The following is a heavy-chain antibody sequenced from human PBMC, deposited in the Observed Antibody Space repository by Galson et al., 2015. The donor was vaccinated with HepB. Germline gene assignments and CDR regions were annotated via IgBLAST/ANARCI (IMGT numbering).Heavy chain of an antibody. V-gene: IGHV3-30*18. CDR2: IWYDGSNK. CDR3: AKDRGFCTGGVCYDFDY. D-gene: IGHD2-8*02. Sequence: SLRLSCAASGFSFSSYGMHWVRQAPGKGLEWVAVIWYDGSNKHYADSVKGRFTISRDNSKNTFYLQMNSLRAEDTAVYYCAKDRGFCTGGVCYDFDYWGQGTLVTVSS. CDR1: GFSFSSYG. J-gene: IGHJ4*02.